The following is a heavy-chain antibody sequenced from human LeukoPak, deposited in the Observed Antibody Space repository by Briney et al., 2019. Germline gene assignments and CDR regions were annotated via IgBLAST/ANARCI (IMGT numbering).Heavy chain of an antibody. Sequence: SETLSLTCTVSGGSISSYYWSWIRQPPGKGLEGIGSIYYSGSTYYNPSLKSRVTISVDTSKNQFSLKLSSVTAADTAVYYCASFLSRVPGRGLYFDY. J-gene: IGHJ4*01. CDR1: GGSISSYY. D-gene: IGHD3-10*01. CDR2: IYYSGST. CDR3: ASFLSRVPGRGLYFDY. V-gene: IGHV4-39*07.